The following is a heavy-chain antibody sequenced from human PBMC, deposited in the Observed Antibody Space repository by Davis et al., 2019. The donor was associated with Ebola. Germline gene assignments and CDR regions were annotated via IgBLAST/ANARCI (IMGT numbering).Heavy chain of an antibody. V-gene: IGHV1-69*04. CDR1: GGTFSSYA. CDR3: AGRDWGKNWFDP. D-gene: IGHD7-27*01. Sequence: SVKVSCKASGGTFSSYAISWVRQAPGQGLEWMGRIIPILGIANYAQKFQGRVTITADKSTSTAYMELSSLRSEDTAVYYCAGRDWGKNWFDPWGQGTLVTVSS. CDR2: IIPILGIA. J-gene: IGHJ5*02.